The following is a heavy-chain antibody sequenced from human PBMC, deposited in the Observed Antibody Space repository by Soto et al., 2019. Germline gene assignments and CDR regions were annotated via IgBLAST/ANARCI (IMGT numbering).Heavy chain of an antibody. CDR2: IIPIFGTA. J-gene: IGHJ4*02. V-gene: IGHV1-69*01. D-gene: IGHD3-10*01. CDR1: GGTFSSYA. Sequence: QVQLVQSGAEVKKPGSSVKVSCKASGGTFSSYAISWVRQAPGQGLEWMGGIIPIFGTANYAQKFQGRVTITADESTSRAYMDLSILRSEEAGGYCCARHRDGSQLKCYFDSGGEGRLVTVSS. CDR3: ARHRDGSQLKCYFDS.